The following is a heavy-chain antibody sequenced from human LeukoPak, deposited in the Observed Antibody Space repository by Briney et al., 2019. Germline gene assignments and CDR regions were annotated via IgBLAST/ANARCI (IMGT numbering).Heavy chain of an antibody. CDR2: ITSGGTTI. J-gene: IGHJ4*02. CDR1: GFTFRTYN. D-gene: IGHD3-22*01. Sequence: GGSLRLSCAASGFTFRTYNMNWVRQAPGKGLEWVSYITSGGTTIYYADSVKGRFTISRDNAKNSLYLQMNSLRAEDTAVYYCAKGHHDSSGYGGQIDYWGQGTLVTVSS. V-gene: IGHV3-48*01. CDR3: AKGHHDSSGYGGQIDY.